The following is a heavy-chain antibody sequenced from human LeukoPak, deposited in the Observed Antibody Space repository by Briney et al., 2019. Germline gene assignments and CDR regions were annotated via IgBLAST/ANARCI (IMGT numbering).Heavy chain of an antibody. D-gene: IGHD5-18*01. CDR1: GFTFSSHA. CDR3: ARGRAGRGYSYVIYYYCYMDV. J-gene: IGHJ6*03. CDR2: ISHDGSES. Sequence: GGTLRLSCAASGFTFSSHAMVWVRQAPGKGLEWVSFISHDGSESFHTESVKGRFTISRDNFKNTVDLQVSGLKEEDTAVYYCARGRAGRGYSYVIYYYCYMDVWGKGTTVTVSS. V-gene: IGHV3-30-3*01.